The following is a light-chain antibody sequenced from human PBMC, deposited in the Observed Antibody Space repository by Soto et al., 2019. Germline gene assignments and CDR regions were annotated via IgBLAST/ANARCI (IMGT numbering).Light chain of an antibody. CDR2: GAA. CDR1: QSVSSSY. J-gene: IGKJ5*01. V-gene: IGKV3-20*01. Sequence: EIVFTQSPGTLSLSPGERATLSCMARQSVSSSYLAWYQQKPGQAPRLLIYGAASRATGIPDRFSGSGSGTDFTLSISRLEPEDFAVYYCQQYGTSPITFGQGTRLEI. CDR3: QQYGTSPIT.